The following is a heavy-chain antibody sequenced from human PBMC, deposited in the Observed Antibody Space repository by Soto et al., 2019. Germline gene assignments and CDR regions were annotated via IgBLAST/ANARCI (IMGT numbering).Heavy chain of an antibody. CDR3: ARGIRGHYGSDV. D-gene: IGHD5-12*01. CDR1: GFIFSSYW. V-gene: IGHV3-74*01. J-gene: IGHJ3*01. CDR2: VKSDGST. Sequence: EVQLVESGGDLVQPGGSPRLSCAASGFIFSSYWMHWVRQAPGKGLVWVSRVKSDGSTYYADSVKGRFTISRDNAKNTLYLQMNSLTVEDTAVYYCARGIRGHYGSDVWGQGTMVTVSS.